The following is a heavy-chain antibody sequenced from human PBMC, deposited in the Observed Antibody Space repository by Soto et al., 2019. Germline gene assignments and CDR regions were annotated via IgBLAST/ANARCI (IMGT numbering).Heavy chain of an antibody. CDR3: ARTLGRGVITPYYYYGMDV. CDR1: GYTFTSYA. D-gene: IGHD3-10*01. Sequence: ASVKVSCKASGYTFTSYAMHWVRQAPGQRLEWMGWINAGNGNTKYSQKFQGRVTITRDTSASTAYMELSSLRSEDTAVYYCARTLGRGVITPYYYYGMDVWGQGTTVTVS. CDR2: INAGNGNT. V-gene: IGHV1-3*01. J-gene: IGHJ6*02.